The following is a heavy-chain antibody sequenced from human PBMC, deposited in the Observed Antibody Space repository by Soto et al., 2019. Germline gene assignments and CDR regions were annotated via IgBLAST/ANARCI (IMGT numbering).Heavy chain of an antibody. J-gene: IGHJ4*02. CDR3: ARGHYGDSEYLLDY. V-gene: IGHV1-18*01. Sequence: ASVKVSCKASGYTFTSYGISWVRQAPGQGLEWMGWISAYNGNTNYAQKLQGRVTMTTETSTSTAYMELRSLRSDDTAVDYCARGHYGDSEYLLDYWGQGTLVTVSS. D-gene: IGHD4-17*01. CDR1: GYTFTSYG. CDR2: ISAYNGNT.